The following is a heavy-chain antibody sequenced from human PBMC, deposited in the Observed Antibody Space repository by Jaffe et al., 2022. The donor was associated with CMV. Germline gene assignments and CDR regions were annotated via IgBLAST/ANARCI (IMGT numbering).Heavy chain of an antibody. D-gene: IGHD3-9*01. CDR3: AREKLRYFDWLRGYGMDV. V-gene: IGHV1-8*01. Sequence: QVQLVQSGAEVKKPGASVKVSCKASGYTFTSYDINWVRQATGQGLEWMGWMNPNSGNTGYAQKFQGRVTMTRNTSISTAYMELSSLRSEDTAVYYCAREKLRYFDWLRGYGMDVWGQGTTVTVSS. CDR2: MNPNSGNT. CDR1: GYTFTSYD. J-gene: IGHJ6*02.